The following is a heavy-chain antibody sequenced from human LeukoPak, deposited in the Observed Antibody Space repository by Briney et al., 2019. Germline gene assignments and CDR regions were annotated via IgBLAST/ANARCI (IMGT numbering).Heavy chain of an antibody. CDR2: IYSGGST. CDR1: GFTVSSNH. Sequence: GGSLRLSCAASGFTVSSNHMSWVRQAPGKGLEWVSVIYSGGSTYYADSVKGRFTISRDNSKNTLYLQMNSLRAEDTAVYYCARIAAAGPRYYYYYYMDVWGKGTTVTISS. V-gene: IGHV3-53*01. CDR3: ARIAAAGPRYYYYYYMDV. J-gene: IGHJ6*03. D-gene: IGHD6-13*01.